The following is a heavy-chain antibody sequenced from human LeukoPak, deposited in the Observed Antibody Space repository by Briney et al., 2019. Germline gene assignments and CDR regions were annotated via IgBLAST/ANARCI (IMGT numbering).Heavy chain of an antibody. Sequence: SGTLSFTCAVSGDSMSSSNWWSWVRQPPGKGLEWIGEIYHTGNTNYSPSLKGRVTISADKSKNQFSLNVTSVTAADTAVYYCVRGGGSEVCDYWGQGTLVTVSS. CDR1: GDSMSSSNW. V-gene: IGHV4-4*02. CDR3: VRGGGSEVCDY. CDR2: IYHTGNT. D-gene: IGHD5-12*01. J-gene: IGHJ4*02.